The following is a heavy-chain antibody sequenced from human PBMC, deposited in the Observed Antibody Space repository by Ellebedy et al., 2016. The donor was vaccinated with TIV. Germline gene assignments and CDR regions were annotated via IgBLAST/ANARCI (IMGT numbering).Heavy chain of an antibody. J-gene: IGHJ5*02. CDR1: GGSISSGGYY. D-gene: IGHD2-15*01. CDR3: ARASSVVVVDATPEVWFNWFDP. CDR2: IYYSGST. V-gene: IGHV4-31*03. Sequence: SETLSLXCTVSGGSISSGGYYWSWIRQHPGKGLEWIGYIYYSGSTYYNPSLKSRVTISVDTSKNQFSLKLSSVTPADTAVYYCARASSVVVVDATPEVWFNWFDPWGQGTLVTVSS.